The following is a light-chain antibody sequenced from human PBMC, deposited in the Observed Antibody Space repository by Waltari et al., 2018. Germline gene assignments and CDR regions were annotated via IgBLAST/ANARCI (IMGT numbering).Light chain of an antibody. Sequence: DLVITHTPESLAVCLGGRASINCKVSQRILYNFNDKHYLAWHQQKPGQPPKLLIYWASAREYGLHDRFRGSGSGTDLTLAISSLQAEDVAVYYLQQDYRLRTFGQGNNVEIK. V-gene: IGKV4-1*01. CDR3: QQDYRLRT. J-gene: IGKJ1*01. CDR2: WAS. CDR1: QRILYNFNDKHY.